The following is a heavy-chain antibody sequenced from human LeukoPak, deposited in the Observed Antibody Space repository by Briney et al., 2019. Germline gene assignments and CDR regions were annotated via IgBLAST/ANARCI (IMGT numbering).Heavy chain of an antibody. CDR3: ARDRHHRFGELFP. CDR2: ISSSSSYI. CDR1: GFTFSDYY. J-gene: IGHJ4*02. Sequence: PEGSLRLSCAASGFTFSDYYMSWIRQAPGKGLAWVSSISSSSSYIYHADSVKGRFTISRDNAKNSLYLQMNSLRAEDTAVYYCARDRHHRFGELFPWGQGTRVTVSS. V-gene: IGHV3-11*06. D-gene: IGHD3-10*01.